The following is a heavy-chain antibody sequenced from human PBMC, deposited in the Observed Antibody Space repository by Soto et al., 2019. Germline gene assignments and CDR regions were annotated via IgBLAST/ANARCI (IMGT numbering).Heavy chain of an antibody. D-gene: IGHD3-16*01. CDR1: GGSMSSHY. J-gene: IGHJ4*02. CDR2: ISYSGSS. V-gene: IGHV4-59*11. Sequence: PSETLSLTCTVSGGSMSSHYWTWLRQPPGKGLEWIGYISYSGSSYYNPSPKSRVTISADTSRNQFSLRLTSVIAADTAVYFCARADPDASVGFWGQGTLVT. CDR3: ARADPDASVGF.